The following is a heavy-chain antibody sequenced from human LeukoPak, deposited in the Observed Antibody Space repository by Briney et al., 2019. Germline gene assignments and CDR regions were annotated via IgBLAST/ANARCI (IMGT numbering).Heavy chain of an antibody. Sequence: PGGSLRLSCAASGFTFSSYGMSWVRQAPGKGLEWVSSISASGGSTYYADSVKGRFTISRDNARDSLYLQMNSLRDDDTSVYFCARDASALYWGRGTLVTVSS. V-gene: IGHV3-23*01. J-gene: IGHJ4*02. CDR1: GFTFSSYG. CDR3: ARDASALY. D-gene: IGHD2-2*01. CDR2: ISASGGST.